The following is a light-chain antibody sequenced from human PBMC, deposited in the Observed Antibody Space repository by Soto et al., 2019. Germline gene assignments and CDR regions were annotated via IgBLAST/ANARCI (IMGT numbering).Light chain of an antibody. CDR2: GAS. CDR3: RQYGGSPAWT. Sequence: EVVLTQSPGTLSLSPGETATLSCRASQTVTSNYLAWYQHRPGQAPRLLIYGASSRATGIPERFSGSGSGTDFTLTIMRLEPDDSAVYYCRQYGGSPAWTFGQGTKVEMK. V-gene: IGKV3-20*01. CDR1: QTVTSNY. J-gene: IGKJ1*01.